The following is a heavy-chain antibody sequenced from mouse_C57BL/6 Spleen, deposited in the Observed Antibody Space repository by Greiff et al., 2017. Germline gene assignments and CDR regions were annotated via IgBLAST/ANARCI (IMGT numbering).Heavy chain of an antibody. Sequence: QVQLKESGAELVRPGTSVKVSCKASGYAFTNYLIAWVKQRPGQGLEWIGVINPGSGGTNYNEKFKGKATLTADKSSSTAYMQLSSLTSEDSAVYFCARRGLGPFAYWGQGTLVTVSA. J-gene: IGHJ3*01. CDR1: GYAFTNYL. D-gene: IGHD4-1*01. CDR2: INPGSGGT. V-gene: IGHV1-54*01. CDR3: ARRGLGPFAY.